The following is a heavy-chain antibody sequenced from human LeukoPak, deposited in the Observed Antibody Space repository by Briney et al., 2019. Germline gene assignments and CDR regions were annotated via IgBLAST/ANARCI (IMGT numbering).Heavy chain of an antibody. Sequence: SETLPLTCTVSGGSISRGSYHWSWIRQPAGKGLESIGRFYTSGTPNYNPSLKSRVTILVDTSRNQFSLKLSSVTAADTAVYYCARGGIPDYWGQGILVTVSS. CDR1: GGSISRGSYH. V-gene: IGHV4-61*02. D-gene: IGHD2-21*01. J-gene: IGHJ4*02. CDR2: FYTSGTP. CDR3: ARGGIPDY.